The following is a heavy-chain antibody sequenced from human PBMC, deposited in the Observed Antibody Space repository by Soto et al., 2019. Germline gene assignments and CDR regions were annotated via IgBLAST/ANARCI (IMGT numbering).Heavy chain of an antibody. J-gene: IGHJ4*02. D-gene: IGHD6-19*01. CDR3: ARDDPVAGTSGRRLGYDY. V-gene: IGHV1-46*01. CDR2: INPSGGST. CDR1: GYTFTSYY. Sequence: GASVKVSCKASGYTFTSYYMHWVRQAPGQGLEWMGIINPSGGSTSYAQKFQGRVTMTRDTSTSTVYMELSSLRSEDTAVYYCARDDPVAGTSGRRLGYDYWGQGTLVTVSS.